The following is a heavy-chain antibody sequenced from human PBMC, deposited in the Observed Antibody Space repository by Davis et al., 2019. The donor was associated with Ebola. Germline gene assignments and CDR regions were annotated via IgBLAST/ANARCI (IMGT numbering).Heavy chain of an antibody. CDR3: ARGRNGGWDFDY. V-gene: IGHV1-18*01. J-gene: IGHJ4*02. CDR1: GYTFNSHV. Sequence: AASVQVSCQASGYTFNSHVISWVRPAPGQGLEWMAWISAYNGHTNYAQKFQGRLTLTTDTSTSTVYMELRSLTSDDTAEYYCARGRNGGWDFDYWGKGTRVTVSS. CDR2: ISAYNGHT. D-gene: IGHD6-19*01.